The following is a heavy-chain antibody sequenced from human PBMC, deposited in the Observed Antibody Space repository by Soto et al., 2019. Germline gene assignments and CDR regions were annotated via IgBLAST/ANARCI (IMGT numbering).Heavy chain of an antibody. J-gene: IGHJ4*02. Sequence: GASVKVSCKASGYTFTSYAMHWARQAPGQRLEWMGWINAGNGNTKYSQKFQGRVTITRDTSASTAYMELSSLRSEDTAVYYCARAFTMVRGYFDYWGQGTLVTVSS. CDR2: INAGNGNT. V-gene: IGHV1-3*01. CDR1: GYTFTSYA. D-gene: IGHD3-10*01. CDR3: ARAFTMVRGYFDY.